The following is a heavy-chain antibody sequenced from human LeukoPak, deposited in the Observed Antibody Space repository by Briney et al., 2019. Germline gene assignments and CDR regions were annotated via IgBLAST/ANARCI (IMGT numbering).Heavy chain of an antibody. CDR3: ARDYYGMDV. Sequence: GGSLRLSCAASGFTFRSHSMSWVRQGPGKGLECVSYISSTSGTIYYADSVRGRFTISRDNAKNSLYLQMNSLREEDTAVYYCARDYYGMDVWGQGTTVTVSS. J-gene: IGHJ6*02. CDR1: GFTFRSHS. V-gene: IGHV3-48*02. CDR2: ISSTSGTI.